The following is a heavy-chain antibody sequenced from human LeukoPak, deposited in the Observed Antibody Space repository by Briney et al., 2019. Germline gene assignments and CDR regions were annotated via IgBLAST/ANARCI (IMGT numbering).Heavy chain of an antibody. CDR3: ARCLITMVRGVYYYMDV. CDR2: IIPIFGTA. D-gene: IGHD3-10*01. CDR1: GGTFSSYA. Sequence: SVKVSCKASGGTFSSYAISWVRQVPGQGLEWMGGIIPIFGTANYAQKFQGRVTITADESTSTAYMELSSLRSEDTAVYYCARCLITMVRGVYYYMDVWGKGTTVTISS. V-gene: IGHV1-69*13. J-gene: IGHJ6*03.